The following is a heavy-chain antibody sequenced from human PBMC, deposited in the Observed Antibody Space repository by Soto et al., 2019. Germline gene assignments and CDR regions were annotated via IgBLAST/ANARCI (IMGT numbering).Heavy chain of an antibody. CDR2: ILGSGGT. Sequence: EVQLLESGGGLVQPGGSLRLSCAASGFTFHTYAMSWVRQTPGKGLEWISGILGSGGTYYADSVKGRFTISRDNSKNTLYRQMNSLRAEDTAMYYCAKDRQPDGFWPFDHWGQGTLITVSS. J-gene: IGHJ4*02. CDR1: GFTFHTYA. CDR3: AKDRQPDGFWPFDH. V-gene: IGHV3-23*01. D-gene: IGHD3-3*01.